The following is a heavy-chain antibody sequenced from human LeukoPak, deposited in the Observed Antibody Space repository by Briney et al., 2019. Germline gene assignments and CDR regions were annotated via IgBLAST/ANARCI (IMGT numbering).Heavy chain of an antibody. D-gene: IGHD4-23*01. CDR2: IWYDGSNK. CDR3: ARGRGADYGANSGYFDD. CDR1: GFTFSGLG. J-gene: IGHJ4*02. V-gene: IGHV3-33*01. Sequence: PGGSLRLSCAASGFTFSGLGMHWVRQAPGKGMEWVAVIWYDGSNKYYADSVKGRFTISRDNPKNTLYVQMNSLRAEDTAVYYCARGRGADYGANSGYFDDWGQGTLVTVSS.